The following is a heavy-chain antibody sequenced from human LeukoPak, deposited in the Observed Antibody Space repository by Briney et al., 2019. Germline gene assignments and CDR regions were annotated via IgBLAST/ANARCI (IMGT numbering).Heavy chain of an antibody. Sequence: GGSLRFSCAASGFTFSSYGMHWVRQAPGKGLEWVAFIRYDGSNKYYADSVKGRFTISRDNSKNTLYLQMNSLRAEDTAVYYCARVKVTMVRGVITLHYFDYWGQGTLVTVSS. V-gene: IGHV3-30*02. J-gene: IGHJ4*02. CDR3: ARVKVTMVRGVITLHYFDY. CDR1: GFTFSSYG. D-gene: IGHD3-10*01. CDR2: IRYDGSNK.